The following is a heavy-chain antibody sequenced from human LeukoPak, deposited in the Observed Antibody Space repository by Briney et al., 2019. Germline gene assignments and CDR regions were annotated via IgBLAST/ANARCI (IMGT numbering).Heavy chain of an antibody. CDR3: ASARYSSSWYWFDP. CDR2: INWNGGST. CDR1: GFTFDDYG. V-gene: IGHV3-20*01. J-gene: IGHJ5*02. Sequence: GGSLRLSCAASGFTFDDYGMSWVRQAPGKGLEWVSGINWNGGSTGYADSVKGRFTISRDNANNSLYLQMNSLRAEDTALYHCASARYSSSWYWFDPWGQGTLVTVSS. D-gene: IGHD6-13*01.